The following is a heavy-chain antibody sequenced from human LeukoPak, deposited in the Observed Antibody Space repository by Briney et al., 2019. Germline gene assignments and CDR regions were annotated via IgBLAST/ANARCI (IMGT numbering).Heavy chain of an antibody. J-gene: IGHJ4*02. CDR3: NTFNWNSPFDY. CDR2: IRSKTSGGTT. V-gene: IGHV3-15*01. Sequence: GGSLRLSCTASGFTFSDAWVTWVRQAPGKGLERVGRIRSKTSGGTTDYAAPVKGRFTISRDDSKNTIFLQMNSLKTEDTAVYYCNTFNWNSPFDYWGQGTLVTVSS. D-gene: IGHD1-20*01. CDR1: GFTFSDAW.